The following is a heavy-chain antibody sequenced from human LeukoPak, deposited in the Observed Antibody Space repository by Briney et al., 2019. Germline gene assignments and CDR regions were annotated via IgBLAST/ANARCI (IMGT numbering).Heavy chain of an antibody. CDR2: IYYTGNT. CDR3: EPSRAPYYFDY. Sequence: SETLSLACTVSGGSISRSYWSWIRQSPRKGLEWIGYIYYTGNTNYSPSLKSRVTISVDTSRNQFSLKLSSVTAADTAVYYCEPSRAPYYFDYWGQGTLVTVSS. CDR1: GGSISRSY. D-gene: IGHD6-13*01. V-gene: IGHV4-59*08. J-gene: IGHJ4*02.